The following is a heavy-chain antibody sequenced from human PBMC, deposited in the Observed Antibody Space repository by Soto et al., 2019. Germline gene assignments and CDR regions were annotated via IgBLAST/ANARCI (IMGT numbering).Heavy chain of an antibody. Sequence: EVQLLESGGGLVQPGGSLRLSCAASGFPFSSYAMNWVRQAPGKGLEWVSAISGSGGSTFFADSVKGRFTIFRDNSKNTLYLQMNSLRAEDTAVYYCAKDRLYSGSSCFDQWGQGTLVTVSS. CDR1: GFPFSSYA. CDR2: ISGSGGST. D-gene: IGHD1-26*01. V-gene: IGHV3-23*01. J-gene: IGHJ4*02. CDR3: AKDRLYSGSSCFDQ.